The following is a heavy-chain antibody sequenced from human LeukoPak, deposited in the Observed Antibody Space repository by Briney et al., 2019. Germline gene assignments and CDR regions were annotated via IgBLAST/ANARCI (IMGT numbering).Heavy chain of an antibody. Sequence: KTSETLSLTCTVSGGSISSYYWSWIRQPPGKGLEWIGYIYYSGSTNYNPSFKSRVTISVDTSKNQFSLKLSSVTAADTAVYYCARFRGRCSSTSCYISAYYYYYGMDVWGQGTTVTVSS. J-gene: IGHJ6*02. CDR1: GGSISSYY. CDR3: ARFRGRCSSTSCYISAYYYYYGMDV. D-gene: IGHD2-2*02. V-gene: IGHV4-59*01. CDR2: IYYSGST.